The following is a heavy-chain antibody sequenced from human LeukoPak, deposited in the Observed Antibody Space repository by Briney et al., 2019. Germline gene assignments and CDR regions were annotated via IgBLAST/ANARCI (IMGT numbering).Heavy chain of an antibody. D-gene: IGHD3-22*01. V-gene: IGHV3-53*01. J-gene: IGHJ4*02. CDR2: IYSGGTT. CDR3: ARVPPTGYYASSGYYYPFYFDY. CDR1: GFTVSNNY. Sequence: PGGSLRLSCAASGFTVSNNYMSWVRQAPGKGLERISVIYSGGTTYYADSVKGRFTISRDNSKNTLYLQMNSLRAEDTAVYYCARVPPTGYYASSGYYYPFYFDYWGQGTLVTVSS.